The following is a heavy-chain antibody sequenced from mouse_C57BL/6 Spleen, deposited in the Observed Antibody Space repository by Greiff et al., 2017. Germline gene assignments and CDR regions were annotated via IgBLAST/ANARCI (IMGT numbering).Heavy chain of an antibody. J-gene: IGHJ1*03. Sequence: EVMLVESGGGLVKPGGSLKLSCAASGFTFSSYAMSWVRQTPDKRLEWVATISDGGSYTYYPDNVKGRFTISRDNAKKNLYLQMSHLKSEDTAMYYCARAYYSNYEDWYFDVWGTGTTVTVSS. CDR2: ISDGGSYT. V-gene: IGHV5-4*03. CDR1: GFTFSSYA. D-gene: IGHD2-5*01. CDR3: ARAYYSNYEDWYFDV.